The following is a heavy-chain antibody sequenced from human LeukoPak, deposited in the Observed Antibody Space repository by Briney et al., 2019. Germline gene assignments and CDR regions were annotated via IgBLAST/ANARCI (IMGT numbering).Heavy chain of an antibody. V-gene: IGHV3-23*01. CDR3: AKAGGSGSYFYYYIDV. CDR2: VSGTGVKT. D-gene: IGHD3-10*01. J-gene: IGHJ6*03. Sequence: GGSLRLSCAASGFTFSNHAMNWVRQAPGKGLEWVSCVSGTGVKTYYADSVKGRFTISRDNSKTTLYLQINSLRAGDTAVYYCAKAGGSGSYFYYYIDVWGKGTTVTVSS. CDR1: GFTFSNHA.